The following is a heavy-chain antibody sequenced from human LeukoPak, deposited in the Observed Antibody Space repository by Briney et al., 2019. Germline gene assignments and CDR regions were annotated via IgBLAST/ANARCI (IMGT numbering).Heavy chain of an antibody. J-gene: IGHJ4*02. Sequence: GGSLRLSCAASGFTFSNYALHWVRQVPGVGLEWVAVISYDGTNKYYADSVKGRFTISRDNSKNTLYLQMNSLTGDDTAVFYCARDPGLGYRSGWYQDYFDYWGQGTLVTVSS. CDR3: ARDPGLGYRSGWYQDYFDY. V-gene: IGHV3-30-3*01. CDR2: ISYDGTNK. CDR1: GFTFSNYA. D-gene: IGHD6-19*01.